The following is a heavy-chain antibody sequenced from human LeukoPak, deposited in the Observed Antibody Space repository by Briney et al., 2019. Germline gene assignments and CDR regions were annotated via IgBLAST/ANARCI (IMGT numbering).Heavy chain of an antibody. CDR2: IIPILGIA. CDR1: GGTFSSYA. Sequence: SVKVSCKASGGTFSSYAISWVRPAPGQGLEWMGRIIPILGIANYAQKFQGRVTITADKSTSTAYMELSSLRSEDTAVYYCARGLYYYDSSGSQEADAFDIWGQGTMVTVSS. D-gene: IGHD3-22*01. V-gene: IGHV1-69*04. CDR3: ARGLYYYDSSGSQEADAFDI. J-gene: IGHJ3*02.